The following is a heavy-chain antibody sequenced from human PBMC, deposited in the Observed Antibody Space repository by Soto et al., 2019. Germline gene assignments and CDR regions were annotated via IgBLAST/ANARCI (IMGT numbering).Heavy chain of an antibody. CDR3: ARSKYSISSFDY. CDR1: GFALSAYDVG. V-gene: IGHV2-5*02. J-gene: IGHJ4*02. Sequence: ESGPTLVNPTQTLTLTCTFSGFALSAYDVGVGWIRQPPGKALDWLAVIYWDDDKRYSPSLKSRLTITKDTSKNQVLLTMTNMDPVDTATYFCARSKYSISSFDYWGQGALVTVSS. CDR2: IYWDDDK. D-gene: IGHD6-6*01.